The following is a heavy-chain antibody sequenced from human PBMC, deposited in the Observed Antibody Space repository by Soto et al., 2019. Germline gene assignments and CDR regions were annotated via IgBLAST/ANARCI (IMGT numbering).Heavy chain of an antibody. Sequence: SETLSLTCAVSGGSISSSNWWSWVRQPPGKGLEWIGEIYHSGSTNYNPSLKSRVTISVDTSKNQFSLKLSSVTAADTAVYYCASKTPGFYYYVWGNYRGSFAPGGRGTLVTVSS. CDR2: IYHSGST. CDR1: GGSISSSNW. D-gene: IGHD3-16*02. J-gene: IGHJ5*02. V-gene: IGHV4-4*02. CDR3: ASKTPGFYYYVWGNYRGSFAP.